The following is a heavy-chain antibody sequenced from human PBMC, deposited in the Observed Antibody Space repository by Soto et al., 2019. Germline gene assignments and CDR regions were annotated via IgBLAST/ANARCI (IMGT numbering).Heavy chain of an antibody. CDR1: GFTLSGYA. CDR3: ARRARPDFYYMDV. J-gene: IGHJ6*03. D-gene: IGHD6-6*01. V-gene: IGHV3-64*01. Sequence: EVQLAESGGGLAQPGGSLRLSCAASGFTLSGYAMDWVRQAPGKGLEYVSGISSNGVGTYYAKSVQGRFTISRDNSKNTVYLQMGSLRPEDMAVYYCARRARPDFYYMDVWGKGNTVTVSS. CDR2: ISSNGVGT.